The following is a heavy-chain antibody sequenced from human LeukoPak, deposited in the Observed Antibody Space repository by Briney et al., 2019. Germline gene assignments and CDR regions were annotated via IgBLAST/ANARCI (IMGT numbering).Heavy chain of an antibody. V-gene: IGHV4-59*01. CDR3: ARNVVGPRQVDY. Sequence: SETLSLTCTVSGGSINNYYWSWIRQPPGKGLEWIGYIYYSGSTNYNPSLKSRVAISVDTSKNHFSLKLTSVTAADTAVYYCARNVVGPRQVDYWGQGTLVAVSS. CDR1: GGSINNYY. D-gene: IGHD2-21*01. J-gene: IGHJ4*02. CDR2: IYYSGST.